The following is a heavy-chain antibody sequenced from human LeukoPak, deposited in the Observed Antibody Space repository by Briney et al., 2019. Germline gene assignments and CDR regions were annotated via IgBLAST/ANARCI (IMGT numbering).Heavy chain of an antibody. CDR1: GGSISSGSYY. CDR2: IYHSGST. V-gene: IGHV4-39*07. CDR3: ARVSFNGRNDY. J-gene: IGHJ4*02. Sequence: SQTLSLTCTVSGGSISSGSYYWSWIRQPPGKGLEWIGTIYHSGSTYYNPSLKSRFTISIDTSKNQFSLKLSSVTAADTAVYYCARVSFNGRNDYWGQGTLVTVSS.